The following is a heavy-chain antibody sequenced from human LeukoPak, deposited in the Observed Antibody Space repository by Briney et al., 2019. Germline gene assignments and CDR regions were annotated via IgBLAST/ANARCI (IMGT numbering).Heavy chain of an antibody. J-gene: IGHJ3*02. D-gene: IGHD3-22*01. CDR2: INHSGST. V-gene: IGHV4-34*01. CDR1: GGSFSGYY. CDR3: ASWRSGYYSRDAFDI. Sequence: SETLSLTCAVYGGSFSGYYWSWIRQPPGKGLEWIGEINHSGSTYYNPSLKSRVTISVDRSKNQFSLKLSSVTAADTAVYYCASWRSGYYSRDAFDIWGQGTMVTVSS.